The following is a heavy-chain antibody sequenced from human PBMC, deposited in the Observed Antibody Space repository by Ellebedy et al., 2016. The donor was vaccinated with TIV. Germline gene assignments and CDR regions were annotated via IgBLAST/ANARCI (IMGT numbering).Heavy chain of an antibody. V-gene: IGHV1-46*03. CDR3: ARDPLQVGSRDTSGYLNWFDP. J-gene: IGHJ5*02. Sequence: ASVKVSXXASGGTFSSYAISWVRQAPGQGLEWMGIINPSGGSTSYAQKFQGRVTMTRDTSTSTVYMELSSLRSEDTAVYYCARDPLQVGSRDTSGYLNWFDPWGQGTLVTVSS. CDR1: GGTFSSYA. CDR2: INPSGGST. D-gene: IGHD3-22*01.